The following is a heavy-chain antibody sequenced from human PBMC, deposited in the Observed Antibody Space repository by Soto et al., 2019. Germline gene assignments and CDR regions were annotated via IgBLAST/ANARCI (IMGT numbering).Heavy chain of an antibody. V-gene: IGHV1-69*01. CDR3: ATGVGGVAATPSCFDP. CDR1: GGTFSSYA. D-gene: IGHD2-15*01. Sequence: QVQLVQSGAEVKKPGSSVKVSCKASGGTFSSYAISWVRQAPGQGLEWMGGIIPIFGTANYAQKFQGRVTITADESTSTAYMELSSLRSQDTAVDYCATGVGGVAATPSCFDPWGQGTLVTVSS. CDR2: IIPIFGTA. J-gene: IGHJ5*02.